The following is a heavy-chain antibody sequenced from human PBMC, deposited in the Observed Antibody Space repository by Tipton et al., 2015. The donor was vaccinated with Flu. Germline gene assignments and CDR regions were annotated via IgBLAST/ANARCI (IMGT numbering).Heavy chain of an antibody. J-gene: IGHJ6*02. Sequence: QLVQSGGGLVQPGGSLRLSCAASGFSFSDYWMHWVRQAPGKGLEWIGHMYLSGSTTYNPSLKGRVTISKDPSKNQISLKMRSVTAADTAVYYCVRGERYTSGLNTVYYYYYMDVWGQGTTVTVSS. V-gene: IGHV4-4*08. CDR3: VRGERYTSGLNTVYYYYYMDV. CDR1: GFSFSDY. CDR2: MYLSGST. D-gene: IGHD5-18*01.